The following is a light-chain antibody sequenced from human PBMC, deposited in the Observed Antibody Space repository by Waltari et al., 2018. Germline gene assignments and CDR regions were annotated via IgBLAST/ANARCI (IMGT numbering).Light chain of an antibody. J-gene: IGLJ2*01. CDR1: SPNIGRNT. CDR3: AAWDDSLNGVG. CDR2: FND. Sequence: QYVLPQPPSASGTPGQRVAISCSGSSPNIGRNTVTWYQQRPGTAPKRLNYFNDQRPSGVPVRFSGSKSGTSASLAISGLRSEDEADYYCAAWDDSLNGVGFGGGTKLTVL. V-gene: IGLV1-44*01.